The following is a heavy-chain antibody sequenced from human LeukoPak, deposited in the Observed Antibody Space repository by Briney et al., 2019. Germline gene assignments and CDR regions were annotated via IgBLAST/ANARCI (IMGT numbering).Heavy chain of an antibody. J-gene: IGHJ4*02. V-gene: IGHV1-18*01. CDR2: ISAYNGNT. CDR1: GYTFTSYG. D-gene: IGHD3-3*01. CDR3: ARGGIFGVVITSDFDY. Sequence: ASVKVSCKASGYTFTSYGISWLGRAPGQGLEGMGWISAYNGNTNYAQKLQGRVTMTTDTSMSTAYMELRSLRSDDTAVYYCARGGIFGVVITSDFDYWGQGTLVTVSS.